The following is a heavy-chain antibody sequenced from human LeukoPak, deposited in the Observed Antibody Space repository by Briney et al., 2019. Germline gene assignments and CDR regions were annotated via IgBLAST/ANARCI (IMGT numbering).Heavy chain of an antibody. CDR1: GIYFSSHG. CDR3: AKGAYHDD. V-gene: IGHV3-23*01. Sequence: GGSLRLSCAASGIYFSSHGMNWVRQAPGKGLEWVSTISGDGADTFYADSVKGRFTISRDNSKNTLYLQMNSLRADDTAIYYCAKGAYHDDWGQGTLVTVSS. CDR2: ISGDGADT. D-gene: IGHD3-3*01. J-gene: IGHJ4*02.